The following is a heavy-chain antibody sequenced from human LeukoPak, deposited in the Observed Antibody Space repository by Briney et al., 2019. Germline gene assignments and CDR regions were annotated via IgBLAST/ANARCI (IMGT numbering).Heavy chain of an antibody. D-gene: IGHD3-16*01. CDR1: GGSISNSNW. CDR2: ITDSGST. CDR3: ARGIGKASFGDNYYPMDG. V-gene: IGHV4-4*02. J-gene: IGHJ6*02. Sequence: SETLSLACAVSGGSISNSNWWSWIRQPPGKGLEWIGEITDSGSTNHNPSFKSRVTISVDTSKNQFSLKLSSVTAADTAIYYCARGIGKASFGDNYYPMDGWGQGTTVVVSS.